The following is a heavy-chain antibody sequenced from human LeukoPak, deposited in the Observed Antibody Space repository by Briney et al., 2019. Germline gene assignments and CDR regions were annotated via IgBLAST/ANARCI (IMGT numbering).Heavy chain of an antibody. CDR2: ISGSGGST. CDR3: ARTSGSYYTRFDY. J-gene: IGHJ4*02. CDR1: GFTFSRYA. Sequence: PGGSLRLYCAASGFTFSRYAMSWVRQAPGKGLEWVSAISGSGGSTYYADSVKGRFTISRDNSKNTLYLQMSSLRADDTAVYYCARTSGSYYTRFDYWGQGTLVTVSS. V-gene: IGHV3-23*01. D-gene: IGHD3-10*01.